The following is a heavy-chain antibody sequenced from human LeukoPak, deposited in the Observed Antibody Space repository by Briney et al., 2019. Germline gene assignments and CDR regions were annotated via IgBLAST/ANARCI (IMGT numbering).Heavy chain of an antibody. J-gene: IGHJ4*02. CDR2: IYYSGST. V-gene: IGHV4-31*03. CDR1: GGSISSGGYY. D-gene: IGHD6-19*01. CDR3: AGYGYSSGWYADY. Sequence: SETLSLTCTVSGGSISSGGYYWSWIRQHPGKGLEWIGYIYYSGSTHYNPSLKSRVTISVDTSKNQFSLRLSSVTAADTAEYYCAGYGYSSGWYADYWGRGTLVTVSS.